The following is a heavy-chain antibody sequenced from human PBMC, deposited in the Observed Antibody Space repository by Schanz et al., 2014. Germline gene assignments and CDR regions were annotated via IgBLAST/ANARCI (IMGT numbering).Heavy chain of an antibody. V-gene: IGHV3-30*04. CDR3: TKVGLYYYGSGFDY. D-gene: IGHD3-10*01. CDR2: ISHDGNNK. Sequence: QVQLVESGGGVVQPGRSLRLSCAASGFTFGSYPIHWVRQAPGKGLEWVAVISHDGNNKYYGDSVKGRFTISRDNSKNTVYLLMNSLRVEDTAVYYCTKVGLYYYGSGFDYWGQGTLVTVSS. CDR1: GFTFGSYP. J-gene: IGHJ4*02.